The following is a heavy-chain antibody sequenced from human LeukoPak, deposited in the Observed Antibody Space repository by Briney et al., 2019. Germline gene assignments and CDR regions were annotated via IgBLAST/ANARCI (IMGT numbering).Heavy chain of an antibody. CDR2: IKQDGSEK. CDR1: GFTFSSYW. V-gene: IGHV3-7*03. CDR3: AKVPNSSGWYYFDY. Sequence: TGGSLRLSCAASGFTFSSYWMSWVRQAPGKGLEWVANIKQDGSEKYYVDSVKGRFTISRDNAKNSLYLQMNSLRAEDTAVYYCAKVPNSSGWYYFDYWGQGTLVTVSS. D-gene: IGHD6-19*01. J-gene: IGHJ4*02.